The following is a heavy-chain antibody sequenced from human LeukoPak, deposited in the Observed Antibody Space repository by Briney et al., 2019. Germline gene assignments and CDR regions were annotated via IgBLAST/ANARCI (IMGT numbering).Heavy chain of an antibody. V-gene: IGHV3-30*04. J-gene: IGHJ4*02. CDR1: GFSFNGFP. CDR3: ARDGIAYGSGSYFDH. CDR2: ISYDGSKK. D-gene: IGHD3-10*01. Sequence: GRSLRLSCAASGFSFNGFPMHWVRQAPGKGLEWVGLISYDGSKKYYADSVKGRFTIPRDNSKNTLDLEMNSLRIEDAALYYCARDGIAYGSGSYFDHWGQGILVTVSS.